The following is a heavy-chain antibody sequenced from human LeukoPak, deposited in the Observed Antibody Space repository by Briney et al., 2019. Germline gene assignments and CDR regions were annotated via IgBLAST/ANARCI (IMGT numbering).Heavy chain of an antibody. J-gene: IGHJ6*03. CDR3: AKDDFKYYYYYMDV. D-gene: IGHD2-21*02. CDR2: IRSDGNNK. CDR1: GFTFSTYG. Sequence: GGSLRLSCAASGFTFSTYGMHWVRQAPGKGLEWVAFIRSDGNNKYYADSVKGRIIISRDNSKNTLYLQMNSLRAEDTAVYYCAKDDFKYYYYYMDVWGKGTTVTVSS. V-gene: IGHV3-30*02.